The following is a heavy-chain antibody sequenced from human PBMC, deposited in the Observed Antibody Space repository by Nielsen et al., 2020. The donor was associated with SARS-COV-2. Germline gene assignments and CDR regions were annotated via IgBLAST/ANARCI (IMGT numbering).Heavy chain of an antibody. J-gene: IGHJ4*02. V-gene: IGHV4-59*12. D-gene: IGHD2-15*01. Sequence: SETLSLTCTVSGGSISSYYWSWIRQPPGKGLEWLAFINRGQINYTPSLKSRLTISVDTSKNQLSFKLNSVTAADTAMYYCVTLAWRQVWLLPDSWGQGTQVTVSS. CDR3: VTLAWRQVWLLPDS. CDR1: GGSISSYY. CDR2: INRGQI.